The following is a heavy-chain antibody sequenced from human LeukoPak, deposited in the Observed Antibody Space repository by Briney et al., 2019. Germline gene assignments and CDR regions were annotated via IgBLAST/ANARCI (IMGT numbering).Heavy chain of an antibody. CDR1: GGSFSGYY. CDR2: INHSGST. CDR3: ARGFRGSELAAAVGGHWFDP. V-gene: IGHV4-34*01. D-gene: IGHD6-13*01. Sequence: SETLSLTCAVYGGSFSGYYWSWIRQPPGKGLEWIGEINHSGSTNYNPSLKSRVTISVDTSKNQFSLKLSSVTAADTAVYYCARGFRGSELAAAVGGHWFDPWGQGTLVTVSS. J-gene: IGHJ5*02.